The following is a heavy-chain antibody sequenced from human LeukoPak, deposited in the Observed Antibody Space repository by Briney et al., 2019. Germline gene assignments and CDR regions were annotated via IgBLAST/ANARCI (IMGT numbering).Heavy chain of an antibody. J-gene: IGHJ3*02. CDR2: IDHDGINT. CDR3: AGSGRGSESVPRPGEDDAFDI. CDR1: GFTFSTYW. D-gene: IGHD2-21*01. V-gene: IGHV3-74*01. Sequence: PGGSLRLSCAASGFTFSTYWMHWVRQAPGKGLVWVSRIDHDGINTYYADSVKGRFTISRDNAKNSLYLQMNSLRAEDTAVYYCAGSGRGSESVPRPGEDDAFDIWGQGTMVTVSS.